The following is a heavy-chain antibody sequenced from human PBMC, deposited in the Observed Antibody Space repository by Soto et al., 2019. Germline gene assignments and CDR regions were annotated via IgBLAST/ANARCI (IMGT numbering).Heavy chain of an antibody. D-gene: IGHD3-9*01. CDR1: GFTFSSYS. CDR3: ARHILITILGYYYGMDV. CDR2: IIGSGGSA. V-gene: IGHV3-23*01. Sequence: GGSLRLSCAASGFTFSSYSMNWVRQAPGKGLEWVSTIIGSGGSANYADSVKGRFTISRDSSKNTLYLQMNSLRADDTAVYYCARHILITILGYYYGMDVWGQGTTVTVSS. J-gene: IGHJ6*01.